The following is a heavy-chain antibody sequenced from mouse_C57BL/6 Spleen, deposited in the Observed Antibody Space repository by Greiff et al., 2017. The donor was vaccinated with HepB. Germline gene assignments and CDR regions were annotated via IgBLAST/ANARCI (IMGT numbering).Heavy chain of an antibody. CDR3: TSPYYYEDY. Sequence: QVQLQQSGAELVRPGASVTLSCKASGYTFTDYDMHWVKQTPVHGLEWIGAIDPETGGTACNQKFKGKAILTADKSSSTAYMELRSLTSEDSAVYYCTSPYYYEDYWGQGTTLTDSS. CDR1: GYTFTDYD. D-gene: IGHD1-1*01. V-gene: IGHV1-15*01. CDR2: IDPETGGT. J-gene: IGHJ2*01.